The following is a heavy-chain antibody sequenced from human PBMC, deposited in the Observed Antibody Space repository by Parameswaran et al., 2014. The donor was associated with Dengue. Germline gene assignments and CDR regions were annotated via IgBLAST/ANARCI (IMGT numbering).Heavy chain of an antibody. J-gene: IGHJ4*02. V-gene: IGHV4-34*01. D-gene: IGHD3-16*01. CDR3: AGVMPYYFDY. Sequence: RWIRQPPGKGLEWIGEINHSGSTNYNPSLKSRVTISVDTSKNQFSLKLSSVTAADTAVYYCAGVMPYYFDYWGQGTLVTVSS. CDR2: INHSGST.